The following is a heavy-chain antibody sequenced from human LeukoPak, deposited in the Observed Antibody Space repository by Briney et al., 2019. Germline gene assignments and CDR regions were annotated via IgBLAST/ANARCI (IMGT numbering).Heavy chain of an antibody. D-gene: IGHD2-2*01. CDR1: GFTFSSYG. V-gene: IGHV3-30*02. CDR3: AKDQAPQDIVVVPAY. J-gene: IGHJ4*02. CDR2: IRYDGSNK. Sequence: GGSLRLSCAASGFTFSSYGMHWVRQAPGKGLEWVAFIRYDGSNKYYADSVKGRFTISRDNSKNTLYLQVNSLRAEDTAVYYCAKDQAPQDIVVVPAYWGQGTLVTVSS.